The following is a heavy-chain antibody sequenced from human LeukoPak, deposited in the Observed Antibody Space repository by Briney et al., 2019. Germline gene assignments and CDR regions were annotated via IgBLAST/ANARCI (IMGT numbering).Heavy chain of an antibody. CDR1: GFPFSDFY. D-gene: IGHD1-26*01. J-gene: IGHJ4*02. Sequence: GGSLRLSCAASGFPFSDFYMSWIRQAPGKGVEWVSYISSSGSTIYYADSVKGRFTISRDNAKNSLYLQMNNLRAEDTTVYYCARDRWEKYYFDYWGQGTLVTVSS. V-gene: IGHV3-11*01. CDR2: ISSSGSTI. CDR3: ARDRWEKYYFDY.